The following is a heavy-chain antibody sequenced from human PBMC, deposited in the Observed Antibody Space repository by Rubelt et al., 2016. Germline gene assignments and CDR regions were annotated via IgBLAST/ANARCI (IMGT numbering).Heavy chain of an antibody. CDR3: ARGSSWYRGSYAFDI. Sequence: QLQLQESGPGLVKPSETLSLTCTVSGGSISSSSYYWGWIRQPPGKGLEWIGSIYYSGSTYYNPSLRSRVPISVETSKNQFSLKLGSVTAADTAVYYCARGSSWYRGSYAFDIWGQGTMVTVSS. CDR1: GGSISSSSYY. D-gene: IGHD6-13*01. V-gene: IGHV4-39*01. CDR2: IYYSGST. J-gene: IGHJ3*02.